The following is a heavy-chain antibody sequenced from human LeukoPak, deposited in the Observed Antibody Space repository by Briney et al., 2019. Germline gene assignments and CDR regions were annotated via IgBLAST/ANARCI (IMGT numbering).Heavy chain of an antibody. CDR3: ARDTTNVYYYDTSGYDH. Sequence: SETLSLTCTVSGYSFSSGSYYWSWIRQPPGKGLEWIGYIYYSGSTSYNPSLNSRVTISLDTSKNQFSLKLSSVTAADTAIYYCARDTTNVYYYDTSGYDHWGQGTLVTVSS. CDR1: GYSFSSGSYY. D-gene: IGHD3-22*01. J-gene: IGHJ4*02. CDR2: IYYSGST. V-gene: IGHV4-61*01.